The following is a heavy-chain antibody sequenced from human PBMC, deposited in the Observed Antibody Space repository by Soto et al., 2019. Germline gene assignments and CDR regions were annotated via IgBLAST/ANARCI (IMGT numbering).Heavy chain of an antibody. CDR1: GGSISSSNW. D-gene: IGHD3-10*01. J-gene: IGHJ4*02. CDR2: IYHSGST. CDR3: ARGEYYGSGNYFDY. V-gene: IGHV4-4*02. Sequence: SETLSLTCAVSGGSISSSNWWSWVRQPPGKGLEWIGEIYHSGSTYYNPSLKSRVTISVDTSKNQFSLKLSSVTAADTAVYYCARGEYYGSGNYFDYWGQGTLVTVSS.